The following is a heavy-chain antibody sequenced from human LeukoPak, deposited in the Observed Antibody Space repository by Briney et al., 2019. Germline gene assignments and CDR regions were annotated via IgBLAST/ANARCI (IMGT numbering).Heavy chain of an antibody. J-gene: IGHJ4*02. D-gene: IGHD6-19*01. V-gene: IGHV3-30*02. CDR2: IRYDGNNK. CDR1: GFTLSNYG. Sequence: PGGSLRLSCGASGFTLSNYGMLWVRQAPGKGLEWVAFIRYDGNNKLYADSMKGRFTISRDNSKNTLYLQMNSLRAEDTAVYYCAKGRNGWYTVTSYWGQGTLVTVSS. CDR3: AKGRNGWYTVTSY.